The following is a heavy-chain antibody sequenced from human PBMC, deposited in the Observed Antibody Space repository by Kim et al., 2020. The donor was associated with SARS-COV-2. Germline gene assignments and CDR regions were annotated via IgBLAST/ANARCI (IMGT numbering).Heavy chain of an antibody. CDR3: ARVALGSSSWYWFDP. J-gene: IGHJ5*02. D-gene: IGHD6-13*01. CDR2: ISSVTNYT. V-gene: IGHV3-11*05. Sequence: WGFLRLSCAASGFTFSDYYMSWIRQAPGKGLEWLSYISSVTNYTNYADSVEGRFTISRDNAKNSLFLQMNSLRAEDTAEYYCARVALGSSSWYWFDPWGQGTLVTVSS. CDR1: GFTFSDYY.